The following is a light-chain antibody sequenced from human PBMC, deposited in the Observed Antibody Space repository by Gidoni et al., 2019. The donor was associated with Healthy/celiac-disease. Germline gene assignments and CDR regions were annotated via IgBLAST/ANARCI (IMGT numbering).Light chain of an antibody. V-gene: IGKV3-15*01. Sequence: EIVMTQSPATLSVSPGERATLSCRASQSVRSNVAWYQQKPVQAPRLLIYGASTRAPGIPARFSGSGSGTEFTLTISSLQSEDFAVYYCQQYNNWPRTFGQGTKVEIK. CDR3: QQYNNWPRT. CDR1: QSVRSN. CDR2: GAS. J-gene: IGKJ1*01.